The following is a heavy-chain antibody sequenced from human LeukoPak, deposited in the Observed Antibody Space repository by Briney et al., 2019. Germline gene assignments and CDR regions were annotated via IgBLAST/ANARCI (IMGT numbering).Heavy chain of an antibody. Sequence: SETLSLTCSVSGASITTYSWNWLRQSPGKGLEWIGYFSLGETTSYTSSLKSRVTISRDTSKNQVSLKLTSVTAADTAVYYCARWDELDWAFGTWGPGTLVTVSS. CDR1: GASITTYS. CDR2: FSLGETT. V-gene: IGHV4-59*08. J-gene: IGHJ5*02. CDR3: ARWDELDWAFGT. D-gene: IGHD2-21*01.